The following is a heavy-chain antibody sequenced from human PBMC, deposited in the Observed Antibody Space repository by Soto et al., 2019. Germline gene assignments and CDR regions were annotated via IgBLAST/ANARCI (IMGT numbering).Heavy chain of an antibody. J-gene: IGHJ4*02. CDR1: GFTFSSYW. CDR2: IKQDGSEK. Sequence: EVQLVESGGGLVQPGGSLRLSCAASGFTFSSYWMSWVRQAPGKGLEWVANIKQDGSEKYYVDSVTFRFTISRDNAKNARSLHMNSLRVENTAVYYCPRWGQLALHCDYWGQGTLVTVSS. D-gene: IGHD6-6*01. V-gene: IGHV3-7*01. CDR3: PRWGQLALHCDY.